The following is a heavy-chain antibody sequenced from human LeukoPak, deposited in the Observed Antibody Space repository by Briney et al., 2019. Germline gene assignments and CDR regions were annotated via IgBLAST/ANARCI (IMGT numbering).Heavy chain of an antibody. D-gene: IGHD6-6*01. J-gene: IGHJ4*02. CDR3: ASAGGDSRSPLPFYY. CDR2: IKQDGSEK. CDR1: GFTFCSYW. V-gene: IGHV3-7*03. Sequence: GGSLRLSCAASGFTFCSYWMSWVRQAPGKGLEWVANIKQDGSEKYYVDSVKGRFTISRDDAENSLSLQMNSLRAEDTAVYYCASAGGDSRSPLPFYYWGQGTLVTVSS.